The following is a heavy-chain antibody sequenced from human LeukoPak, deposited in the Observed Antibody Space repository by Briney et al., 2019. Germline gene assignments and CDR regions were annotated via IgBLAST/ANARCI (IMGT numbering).Heavy chain of an antibody. CDR3: ARDNRITSDAFDI. CDR2: IYSGGST. D-gene: IGHD2/OR15-2a*01. Sequence: GGSLRLSCAASGFTVSSNYMSWVRQAPGKGLEWVSVIYSGGSTYYADSVKGRFTISRDNSKNTLYLQMNSLRAEDTAVYYCARDNRITSDAFDIWGQGTMVTVSS. CDR1: GFTVSSNY. V-gene: IGHV3-53*01. J-gene: IGHJ3*02.